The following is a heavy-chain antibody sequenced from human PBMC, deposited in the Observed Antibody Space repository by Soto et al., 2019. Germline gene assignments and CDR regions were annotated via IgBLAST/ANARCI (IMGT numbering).Heavy chain of an antibody. CDR2: ISWNSGSI. V-gene: IGHV3-9*01. D-gene: IGHD2-2*01. CDR1: GFTFDDYA. Sequence: EVQLVESGGGLVQPGRSLRLSCAASGFTFDDYAMHWVRHAPGKGLEWVSGISWNSGSIGYADSVKGRFTISRDNAKNSLYLQKNSLRAEDTALYYCAKGAPSSTYYQRDDDAFDIWGQGTMVTVSS. J-gene: IGHJ3*02. CDR3: AKGAPSSTYYQRDDDAFDI.